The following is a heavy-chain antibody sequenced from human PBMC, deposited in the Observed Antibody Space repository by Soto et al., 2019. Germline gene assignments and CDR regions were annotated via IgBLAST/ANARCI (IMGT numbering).Heavy chain of an antibody. Sequence: QVQLVEAGGGVVQPGRSLRLSCAASGFTFSSYAMHWVRQAPGKGLEWVAVISYDGSNKYYADSVKGRFTISRDNSKNALYLQMNSLGAEDTAVYYSARVAVEMATIPVFDYWGQGTLVTVSS. V-gene: IGHV3-30-3*01. D-gene: IGHD5-12*01. CDR3: ARVAVEMATIPVFDY. J-gene: IGHJ4*02. CDR2: ISYDGSNK. CDR1: GFTFSSYA.